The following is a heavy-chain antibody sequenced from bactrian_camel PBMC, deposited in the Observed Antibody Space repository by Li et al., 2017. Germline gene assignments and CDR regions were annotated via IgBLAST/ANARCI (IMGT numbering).Heavy chain of an antibody. CDR3: AGDAYVGTYYCAFNY. J-gene: IGHJ4*01. CDR1: GFTFSTSP. V-gene: IGHV3S40*01. CDR2: ISAGGSSK. Sequence: VQLVESGGGLVQPGGSLRLSCAASGFTFSTSPMTWVRQTPGKGLEWVSGISAGGSSKYYADAVKGRFTISTDNAKNTVYLQMNSLKPEDTAVCYCAGDAYVGTYYCAFNYWGQGTQVTVS. D-gene: IGHD2*01.